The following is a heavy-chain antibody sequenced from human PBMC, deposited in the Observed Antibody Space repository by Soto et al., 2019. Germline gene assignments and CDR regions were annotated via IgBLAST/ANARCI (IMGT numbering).Heavy chain of an antibody. CDR3: ARALTFDY. D-gene: IGHD7-27*01. Sequence: QVQLQESGPGLVKPSETLSLTCTVSGGSISSYYWIWIRQPPGKGLEWIGYIYYSGSTNYNPSLKSRVTISVDTSKNQFSLKLSSVTAADTAVYYCARALTFDYWGQGTLVTVSS. J-gene: IGHJ4*02. CDR1: GGSISSYY. CDR2: IYYSGST. V-gene: IGHV4-59*01.